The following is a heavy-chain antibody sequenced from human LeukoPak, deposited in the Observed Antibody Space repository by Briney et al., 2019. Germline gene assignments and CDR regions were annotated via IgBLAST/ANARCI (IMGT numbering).Heavy chain of an antibody. D-gene: IGHD6-13*01. CDR1: GYTFTSYS. J-gene: IGHJ4*02. CDR3: ARGGSSWYLFDY. V-gene: IGHV1-18*01. Sequence: ASVKVSCKPSGYTFTSYSITWVRQAPGQGLEWMGWISAYNGNTNYAQKLQGRVIMTTGTSTSTAYMELRSLRSDDTAVYYCARGGSSWYLFDYWGQGTLVTVSS. CDR2: ISAYNGNT.